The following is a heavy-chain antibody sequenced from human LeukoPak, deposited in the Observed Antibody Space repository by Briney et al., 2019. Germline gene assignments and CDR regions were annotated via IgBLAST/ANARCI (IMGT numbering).Heavy chain of an antibody. CDR2: IYYSGST. D-gene: IGHD5-18*01. J-gene: IGHJ4*02. V-gene: IGHV4-39*01. CDR1: GGSISSSSYY. Sequence: PSDTLSLPCTVSGGSISSSSYYWGWVRQPPAKGLEWIGSIYYSGSTYFNPSLKSRVTISVDTSKNQFSLKLSSVTAADTAVYYCARLGYSYGYGSFDYWGQGTLVTVSS. CDR3: ARLGYSYGYGSFDY.